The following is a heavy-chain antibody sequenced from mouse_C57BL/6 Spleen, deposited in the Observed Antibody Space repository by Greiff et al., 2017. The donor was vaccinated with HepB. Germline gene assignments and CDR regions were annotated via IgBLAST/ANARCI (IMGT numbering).Heavy chain of an antibody. CDR1: GYAFTNYL. V-gene: IGHV1-54*01. Sequence: VQLQQSGAELVRPGTSVKVSCKASGYAFTNYLIEWVKQRPGQGLEWIGVINPGSGGTNYNEKFKGKATLTADKSSSTAYMQLSSLTSEDSAVYFCARSGTVVAPYYAMDYWGQGTSVTVSS. D-gene: IGHD1-1*01. J-gene: IGHJ4*01. CDR2: INPGSGGT. CDR3: ARSGTVVAPYYAMDY.